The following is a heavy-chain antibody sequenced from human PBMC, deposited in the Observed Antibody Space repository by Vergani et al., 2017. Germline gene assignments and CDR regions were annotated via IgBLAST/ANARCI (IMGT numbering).Heavy chain of an antibody. CDR2: ISSSSSYI. CDR1: GFTFSSYS. V-gene: IGHV3-21*01. CDR3: ARSRRDGYNSDY. Sequence: EVQLVESGGGLVKPGGSLRLSCAASGFTFSSYSMNWVRQAPGKGLEWASSISSSSSYIYYADSVKGRFTISRDNAKNSLYLQMNSLRAEDTAVYYCARSRRDGYNSDYWGQGTLVTVSS. J-gene: IGHJ4*02. D-gene: IGHD5-24*01.